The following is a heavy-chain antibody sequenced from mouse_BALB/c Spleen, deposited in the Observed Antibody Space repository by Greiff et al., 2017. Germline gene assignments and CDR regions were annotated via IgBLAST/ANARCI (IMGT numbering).Heavy chain of an antibody. CDR1: GFTFSSYA. V-gene: IGHV5-9-3*01. D-gene: IGHD2-1*01. CDR3: ARRGGNYSYYFDY. Sequence: EVQRVESGGGLVKPGGSLKLSCAASGFTFSSYAMSWVRQTPEKRLEWVATISSGGSYTYYPDSVKGRFTISRDNAKNTLYLQMSSLRSEETAMYYCARRGGNYSYYFDYWGQGTTLTVSS. CDR2: ISSGGSYT. J-gene: IGHJ2*01.